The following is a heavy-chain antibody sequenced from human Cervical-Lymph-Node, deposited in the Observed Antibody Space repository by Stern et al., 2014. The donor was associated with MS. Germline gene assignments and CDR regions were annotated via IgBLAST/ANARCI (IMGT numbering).Heavy chain of an antibody. Sequence: QMQLVQYGTEVKKPGASVKVSCKTSGYTFTSHGISWVRQVPGQGLEWMGWITTHNGNTDYAQKVQDRVTLTTDTSTNIAYMELRSLRSDDTAVYYCARSSSWYFDYWGQGTLVAVSS. CDR1: GYTFTSHG. J-gene: IGHJ4*02. V-gene: IGHV1-18*01. CDR2: ITTHNGNT. D-gene: IGHD6-13*01. CDR3: ARSSSWYFDY.